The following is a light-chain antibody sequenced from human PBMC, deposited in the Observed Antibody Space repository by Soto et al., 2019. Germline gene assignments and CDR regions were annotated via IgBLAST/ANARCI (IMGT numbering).Light chain of an antibody. Sequence: DIVMTQSPDSLAVSLGARATINCKSSQSVLYSSNNKNYLALYQQKPGQPPKLLIYWASTRESGVPDRFSGSGSGTDFTLTISSLQAEDVAVYYCQQYYSTPPTFGGGTKVEIK. V-gene: IGKV4-1*01. CDR1: QSVLYSSNNKNY. CDR2: WAS. J-gene: IGKJ4*01. CDR3: QQYYSTPPT.